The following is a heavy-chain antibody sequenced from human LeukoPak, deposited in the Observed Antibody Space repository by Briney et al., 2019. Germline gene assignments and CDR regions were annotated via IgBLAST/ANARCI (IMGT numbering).Heavy chain of an antibody. CDR3: AKDILRRSGWDDVLDY. CDR2: SGDGGST. J-gene: IGHJ4*02. D-gene: IGHD6-19*01. CDR1: GFTFDDYA. Sequence: GGSLRLSCAASGFTFDDYAMHWVRQAPGKGLEWVSLSGDGGSTYYADSVKGRFTISRDNSKNSLYLQMNSLRTEDTALYYCAKDILRRSGWDDVLDYWGQGTLVTVSS. V-gene: IGHV3-43*02.